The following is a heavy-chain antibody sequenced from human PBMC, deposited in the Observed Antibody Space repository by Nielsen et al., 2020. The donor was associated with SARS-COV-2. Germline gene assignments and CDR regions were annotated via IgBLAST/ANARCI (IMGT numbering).Heavy chain of an antibody. Sequence: WIRQPPGKGLEWIGYIYYSGSTYYNPSLKSRVTISVDTSKNQLSLKLSSVTAADTAVYYCARVEWELLYFDYWGQGTLVTVSS. CDR3: ARVEWELLYFDY. V-gene: IGHV4-31*02. CDR2: IYYSGST. D-gene: IGHD1-26*01. J-gene: IGHJ4*02.